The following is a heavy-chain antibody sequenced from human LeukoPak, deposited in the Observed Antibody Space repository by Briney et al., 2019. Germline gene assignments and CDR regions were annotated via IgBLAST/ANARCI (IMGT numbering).Heavy chain of an antibody. D-gene: IGHD2-2*01. Sequence: GGSLKLSCAASGFTFSGSAIHWVRQASGKGLEWVGRIRDKANSYATAYIASVKGRFTISRDDSKNTAYLQMSSLKTEDTAVYYCTRWDCTTTGCYPFDYWGQGTLVTVSS. CDR2: IRDKANSYAT. CDR3: TRWDCTTTGCYPFDY. J-gene: IGHJ4*02. CDR1: GFTFSGSA. V-gene: IGHV3-73*01.